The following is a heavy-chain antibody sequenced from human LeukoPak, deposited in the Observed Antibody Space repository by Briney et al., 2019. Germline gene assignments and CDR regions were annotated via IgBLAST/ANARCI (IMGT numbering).Heavy chain of an antibody. J-gene: IGHJ3*02. CDR2: ISYDGSNK. D-gene: IGHD3-22*01. Sequence: PGGCLRLSCAASGFTFSSYAMQWGRQAPGGGREWVAVISYDGSNKYYADSVKGRFPISRDNSKNTLSLQMHSLRAEDTAVYYCARVVLVVPQDHDAFDIWGQGTMVTVSS. V-gene: IGHV3-30-3*01. CDR1: GFTFSSYA. CDR3: ARVVLVVPQDHDAFDI.